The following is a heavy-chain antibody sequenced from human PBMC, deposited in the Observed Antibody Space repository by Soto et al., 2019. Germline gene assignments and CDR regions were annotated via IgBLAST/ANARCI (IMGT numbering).Heavy chain of an antibody. D-gene: IGHD6-13*01. J-gene: IGHJ4*02. Sequence: QAQVVQSGAEVRKPGSSVKLSCKASEGTFNSYAIAWVRQAPGLGLEWMGGIIPYYNTLNYAQKFQDRVTITADDSTNTVHMESSSLRSDDTAVSFCASGASRWYPYFFDSWAQGTLVTVSS. CDR2: IIPYYNTL. V-gene: IGHV1-69*01. CDR3: ASGASRWYPYFFDS. CDR1: EGTFNSYA.